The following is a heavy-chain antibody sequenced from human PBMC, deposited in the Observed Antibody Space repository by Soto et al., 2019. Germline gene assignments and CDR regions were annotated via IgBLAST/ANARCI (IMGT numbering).Heavy chain of an antibody. CDR3: ARDYDRFNSCYGFSMDV. Sequence: QVQLVESGGGVVQPGRSLRLSCAASGFTFSSYAMHWVRQAPGKGLEWVAVISYDGSNKYYADSVKGRFTISRDNSKNTLYLQMNSLRAEDTAVYYCARDYDRFNSCYGFSMDVWGQGNTVTVSS. CDR1: GFTFSSYA. J-gene: IGHJ6*02. CDR2: ISYDGSNK. V-gene: IGHV3-30-3*01. D-gene: IGHD5-12*01.